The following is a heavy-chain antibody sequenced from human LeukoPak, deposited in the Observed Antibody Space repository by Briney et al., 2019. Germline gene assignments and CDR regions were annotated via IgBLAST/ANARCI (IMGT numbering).Heavy chain of an antibody. J-gene: IGHJ4*02. Sequence: GGSLRLSCVASGFTFSKYDMSWVRQAPGKGLEWVSGISDSGDQTYYADSVRARFTISRDNSKNTLYLQVNSLRAEDTALYYCAKAITLTTAYFDYWGQGTLVTVSS. D-gene: IGHD4-17*01. CDR2: ISDSGDQT. V-gene: IGHV3-23*01. CDR1: GFTFSKYD. CDR3: AKAITLTTAYFDY.